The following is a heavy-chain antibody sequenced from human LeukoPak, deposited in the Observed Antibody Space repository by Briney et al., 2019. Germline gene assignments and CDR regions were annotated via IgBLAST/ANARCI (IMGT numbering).Heavy chain of an antibody. CDR2: ISGSGGST. D-gene: IGHD2-2*01. V-gene: IGHV3-23*01. J-gene: IGHJ3*02. Sequence: GGSLRLSCAASGFTFSSYAMSWVRQAPGKGLEWVSAISGSGGSTYYADSVKGRFTISRDNSKNTLYLQMNSLRAEDTAVYYCARAWDIVVVPAGELGAFDIWGQGTLVSVSS. CDR1: GFTFSSYA. CDR3: ARAWDIVVVPAGELGAFDI.